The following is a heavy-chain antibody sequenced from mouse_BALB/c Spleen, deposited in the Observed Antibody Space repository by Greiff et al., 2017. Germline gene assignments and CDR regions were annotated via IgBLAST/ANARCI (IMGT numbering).Heavy chain of an antibody. CDR2: IYPGNSDT. CDR1: GYSFTSYW. J-gene: IGHJ3*01. V-gene: IGHV1-5*01. Sequence: VQLQQSGTVLARPGASVKMSCKASGYSFTSYWMHWVKQRPGQGLEWIGAIYPGNSDTSYNQKFKGKAKLTAVTSASTAYMELSSLTNEDSAVYYCTSSSGYSSWFAYWGQGTLVTVSA. D-gene: IGHD3-1*01. CDR3: TSSSGYSSWFAY.